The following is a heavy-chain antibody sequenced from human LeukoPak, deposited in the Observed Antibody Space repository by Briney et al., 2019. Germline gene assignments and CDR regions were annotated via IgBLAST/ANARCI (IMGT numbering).Heavy chain of an antibody. CDR1: GFTFSTYA. CDR3: AKNRGAGSHYYYHMNV. J-gene: IGHJ6*03. Sequence: PGRSLRFSCAASGFTFSTYAMSWVRQAAGKGLEWVSLISGSGGGTYYADSVKGRFTISRDNSKNTLYLQLNSLRVEDTAVYYCAKNRGAGSHYYYHMNVWGKGTTVTVSS. V-gene: IGHV3-23*01. D-gene: IGHD1-26*01. CDR2: ISGSGGGT.